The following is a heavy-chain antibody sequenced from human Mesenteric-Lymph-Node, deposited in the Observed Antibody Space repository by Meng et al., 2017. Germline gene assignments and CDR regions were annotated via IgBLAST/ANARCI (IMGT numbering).Heavy chain of an antibody. CDR2: IYYSGST. CDR3: ARVGWRQWSFDL. J-gene: IGHJ2*01. D-gene: IGHD5-18*01. Sequence: VQLQESGPGLVNLSQTLTLTCTVSGGSISSGDYYWRWIRQPPGKGLELIGHIYYSGSTSYNPSLKSRVTISVDTSNNQFSLKLSSVTAADTAVYYCARVGWRQWSFDLWGRGTLVTVSS. V-gene: IGHV4-30-4*01. CDR1: GGSISSGDYY.